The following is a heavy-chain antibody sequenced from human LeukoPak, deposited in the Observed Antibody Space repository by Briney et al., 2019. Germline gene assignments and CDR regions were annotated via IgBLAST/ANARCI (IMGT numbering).Heavy chain of an antibody. CDR3: ARDRAAAMEYYYMDV. V-gene: IGHV3-33*01. CDR1: GCTFRSYG. J-gene: IGHJ6*03. Sequence: GGSLRLSCAASGCTFRSYGMHWVRQAPGEGLEWVAVIWYDGSNKNYADSVKGRFTISRDDSKNTLYLQMNSLRAEDTAVYYCARDRAAAMEYYYMDVWGKGTTVTVSS. D-gene: IGHD2-2*01. CDR2: IWYDGSNK.